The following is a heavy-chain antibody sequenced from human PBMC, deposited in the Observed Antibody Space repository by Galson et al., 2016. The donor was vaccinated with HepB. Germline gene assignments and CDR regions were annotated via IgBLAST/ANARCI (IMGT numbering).Heavy chain of an antibody. CDR2: IYPSAGTT. Sequence: SVKVSCKASGYSFISFYMHWLRQAPGQGFEWVATIYPSAGTTSCSQKFQGRVSMTGDASTSTVYMEISRLNSEDTAIYYCTTLDALDVWGRGTPVTVSS. CDR1: GYSFISFY. CDR3: TTLDALDV. V-gene: IGHV1-46*01. J-gene: IGHJ3*01.